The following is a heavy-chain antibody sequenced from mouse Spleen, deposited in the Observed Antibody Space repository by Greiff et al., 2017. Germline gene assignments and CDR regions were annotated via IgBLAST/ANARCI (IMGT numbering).Heavy chain of an antibody. J-gene: IGHJ1*01. Sequence: EVQLQQSGPELVKPGASVKISCKASGYSFTGYYMNWVKQSPEKSLEWIGEINPSTGGTTYNQKFKAKATLTVDKSSSTAYMQLKSLTSEDSAVYYCARGRTTVVDWYFDVWGAGTTVTVSS. V-gene: IGHV1-42*01. CDR1: GYSFTGYY. CDR2: INPSTGGT. CDR3: ARGRTTVVDWYFDV. D-gene: IGHD1-1*01.